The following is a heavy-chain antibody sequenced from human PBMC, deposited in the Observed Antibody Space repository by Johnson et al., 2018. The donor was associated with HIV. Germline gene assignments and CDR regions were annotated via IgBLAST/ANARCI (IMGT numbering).Heavy chain of an antibody. V-gene: IGHV3-30*04. CDR3: ARVASIALRPAAFDI. J-gene: IGHJ3*02. Sequence: VQLVESGGGVVQPGRSLRLSCAASGFTFSSYAMHWVRQAPGKGLEWVAVISYDGSNKYYADSVKGRLTISRDNSKNTLYLQMNSLRADDTAVYYCARVASIALRPAAFDIWGQGTMVTVSS. CDR2: ISYDGSNK. CDR1: GFTFSSYA. D-gene: IGHD6-6*01.